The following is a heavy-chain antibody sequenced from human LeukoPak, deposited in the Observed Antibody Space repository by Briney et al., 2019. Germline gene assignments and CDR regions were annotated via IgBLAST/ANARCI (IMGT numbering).Heavy chain of an antibody. Sequence: SQTPSLTCTVSGGSISSGDYYWSWIRQPPGKGLEWIGYIYYSGSTYYNPSLKSRVTISVDTSKNQFSLKLSSVTAADTAVYYCARPFYDSSGYYPKRGAFDIWGQGTMVTVSS. CDR3: ARPFYDSSGYYPKRGAFDI. D-gene: IGHD3-22*01. J-gene: IGHJ3*02. CDR1: GGSISSGDYY. CDR2: IYYSGST. V-gene: IGHV4-30-4*01.